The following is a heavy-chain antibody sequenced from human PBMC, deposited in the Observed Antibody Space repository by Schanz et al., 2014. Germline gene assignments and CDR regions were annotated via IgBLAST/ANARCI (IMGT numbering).Heavy chain of an antibody. V-gene: IGHV1-2*06. J-gene: IGHJ5*02. CDR3: ARESVSRTRLFDP. CDR1: GYTFTSYF. Sequence: QVQLVQSGAEVKKPGASVKLSCEASGYTFTSYFLHWVRQAPGQGPEWMGRINPNSGDTNYAQNFQGRVTMTKDTSINTVYMELSTLTSDDTAVYYCARESVSRTRLFDPWGQGTLVTVSS. CDR2: INPNSGDT. D-gene: IGHD3-3*01.